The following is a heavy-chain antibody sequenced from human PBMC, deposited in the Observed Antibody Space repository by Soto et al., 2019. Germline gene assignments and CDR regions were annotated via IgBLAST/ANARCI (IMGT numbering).Heavy chain of an antibody. J-gene: IGHJ6*02. D-gene: IGHD4-17*01. V-gene: IGHV5-51*01. CDR2: IYPGDSDT. CDR1: GYSFTSYW. Sequence: GESLKISCKGSGYSFTSYWIGWVRQMPGKGLEWMGIIYPGDSDTRYSPSFQGQVTISADKSISTAYLQWSSLKAADTAMYYCARREGPVTSYYYYGMDVWGQGTTVNVSS. CDR3: ARREGPVTSYYYYGMDV.